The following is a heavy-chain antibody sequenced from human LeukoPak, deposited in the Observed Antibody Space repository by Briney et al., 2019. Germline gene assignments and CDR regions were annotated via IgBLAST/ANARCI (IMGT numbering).Heavy chain of an antibody. V-gene: IGHV1-2*02. CDR3: ASAGHYYDSSGYFDFDY. CDR2: INPNSGGT. Sequence: ASVKVSCKASGYTLTGYYMHWVRQAPGQGLEWMGWINPNSGGTNYAQKFQGRVTMTRDTSISTAYMELSRLRSDDTAVYYCASAGHYYDSSGYFDFDYWGQGTLVTVSS. J-gene: IGHJ4*02. D-gene: IGHD3-22*01. CDR1: GYTLTGYY.